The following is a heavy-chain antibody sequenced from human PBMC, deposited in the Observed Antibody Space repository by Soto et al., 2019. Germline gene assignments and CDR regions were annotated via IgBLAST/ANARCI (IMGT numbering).Heavy chain of an antibody. J-gene: IGHJ6*02. V-gene: IGHV1-2*04. CDR3: ARAAEVRVVATIMNYYGMDV. D-gene: IGHD5-12*01. CDR1: GYTFTGYY. Sequence: ASVKVSCKASGYTFTGYYMHWVRQAPGQGLEWMGWINPNSGGTNYAQKFQGWVTMTRDTSISTAYMELSRLRSDDTAVYYCARAAEVRVVATIMNYYGMDVWGQGTTVTV. CDR2: INPNSGGT.